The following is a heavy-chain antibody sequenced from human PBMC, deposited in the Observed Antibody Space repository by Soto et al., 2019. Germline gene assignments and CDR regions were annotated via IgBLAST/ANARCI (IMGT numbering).Heavy chain of an antibody. CDR2: INAGNGNT. V-gene: IGHV1-3*01. CDR3: TKERDPSVCSSTSCYVPDHAFDV. CDR1: GHTFTSYA. D-gene: IGHD2-2*01. J-gene: IGHJ3*01. Sequence: QVQLVQSGAEVKKSGASVKLSCKASGHTFTSYAFHWVRQAPGQGLEWMGWINAGNGNTKYSQKLQGRVTITRDTSASTAYMELTSLRSEDTAVYYCTKERDPSVCSSTSCYVPDHAFDVWGQGTMVTVSS.